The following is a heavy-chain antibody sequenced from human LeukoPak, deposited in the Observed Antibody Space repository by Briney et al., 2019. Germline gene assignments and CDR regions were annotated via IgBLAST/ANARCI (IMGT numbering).Heavy chain of an antibody. CDR2: INPNSGGT. J-gene: IGHJ4*02. D-gene: IGHD3-10*01. CDR1: GYTFTGYY. CDR3: ATLNMVRGVYPFDY. Sequence: ASVKVSCKASGYTFTGYYMHWVRQAPGQGLEWMGWINPNSGGTNYAQKFQGRVTMTRDTSISTAYMELSRLRSDDTAVYYCATLNMVRGVYPFDYWGQGTLVTVSS. V-gene: IGHV1-2*02.